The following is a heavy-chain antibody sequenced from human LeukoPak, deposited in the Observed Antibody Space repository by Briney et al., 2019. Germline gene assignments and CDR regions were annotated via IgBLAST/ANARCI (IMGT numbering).Heavy chain of an antibody. V-gene: IGHV1-2*02. CDR1: GYTFTGYY. J-gene: IGHJ4*02. D-gene: IGHD3-22*01. CDR3: AVTMIVVVAPFDY. Sequence: ASVKVSCKASGYTFTGYYMHWVRQAPGQGLEWMGWINPNSGGTNYAQKFQGRVTMTRDTSISTACMELSRLRSDDTAVYYCAVTMIVVVAPFDYWGQGTLVTVSS. CDR2: INPNSGGT.